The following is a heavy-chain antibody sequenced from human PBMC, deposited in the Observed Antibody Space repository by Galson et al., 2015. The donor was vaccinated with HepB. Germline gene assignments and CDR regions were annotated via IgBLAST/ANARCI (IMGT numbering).Heavy chain of an antibody. D-gene: IGHD2-2*01. V-gene: IGHV3-33*01. CDR3: ARAPVPAANYYYYYYMDV. CDR2: IWFDGSNK. Sequence: SLRLSCAASGFTFSSYGMHWVRQAPGKGLEWVAVIWFDGSNKYYADSVKGRFTISRDNSKNTLYLQMNSLRADDTAVYYCARAPVPAANYYYYYYMDVWGKGTTVTVSS. CDR1: GFTFSSYG. J-gene: IGHJ6*03.